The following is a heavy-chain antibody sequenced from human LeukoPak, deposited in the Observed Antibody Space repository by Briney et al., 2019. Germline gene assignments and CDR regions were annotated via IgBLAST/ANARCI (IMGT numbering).Heavy chain of an antibody. CDR3: ARDILTGYVGLIDY. D-gene: IGHD3-9*01. V-gene: IGHV1-2*02. CDR1: GYTFTGYY. J-gene: IGHJ4*02. Sequence: ASVKVSCKASGYTFTGYYMHWVRQAPGQGLEWMGWINPNSGGTNYAQKLQGRVTMTTDTSTSTAYMELRSLRSDDTAVYYCARDILTGYVGLIDYWGQGTLVTVSS. CDR2: INPNSGGT.